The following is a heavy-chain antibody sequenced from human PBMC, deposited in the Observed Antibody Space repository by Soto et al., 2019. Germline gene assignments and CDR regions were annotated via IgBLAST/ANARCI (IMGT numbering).Heavy chain of an antibody. J-gene: IGHJ5*02. CDR1: GGTFSSYT. D-gene: IGHD4-17*01. CDR3: ARSPVTSLACHL. V-gene: IGHV1-69*02. Sequence: QVQLVQSGAEVKKPGSSVKVSCKASGGTFSSYTISWVRQAPGQGLEWMGRIIPILGIANYAQKFQGRVTITADKSTSTAYMELISLRSEDTAVYYCARSPVTSLACHLWGQGTLVTVSS. CDR2: IIPILGIA.